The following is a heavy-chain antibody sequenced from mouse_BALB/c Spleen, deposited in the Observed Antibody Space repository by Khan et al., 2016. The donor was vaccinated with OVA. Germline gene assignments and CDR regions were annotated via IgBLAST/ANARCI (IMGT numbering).Heavy chain of an antibody. Sequence: EVQLVESGGDLVKPGGSLKLSCAASGFTFSSYGMSWVRQTPDKRLEWVATISSAGDYTFYPDNMKGRFTISRDNAKNTLYLQMSSLRSEDTAMFYCASRLTGSFPYWGQGTLVTVSA. CDR2: ISSAGDYT. J-gene: IGHJ3*01. CDR1: GFTFSSYG. D-gene: IGHD4-1*01. V-gene: IGHV5-6*01. CDR3: ASRLTGSFPY.